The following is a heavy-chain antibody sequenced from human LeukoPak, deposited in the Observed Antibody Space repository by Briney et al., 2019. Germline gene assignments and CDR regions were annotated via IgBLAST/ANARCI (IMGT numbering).Heavy chain of an antibody. J-gene: IGHJ3*02. CDR3: ARGLGLEAFDI. V-gene: IGHV4-59*01. CDR1: GGSISSYY. CDR2: IYYSGST. D-gene: IGHD7-27*01. Sequence: SETLSLTCTVSGGSISSYYWSWIRQPPGKGLEWIGYIYYSGSTNYNPSLKSRVTISVDTSKNQFSLKLSSVTAADTAVYYCARGLGLEAFDIWGQGTMVTVSS.